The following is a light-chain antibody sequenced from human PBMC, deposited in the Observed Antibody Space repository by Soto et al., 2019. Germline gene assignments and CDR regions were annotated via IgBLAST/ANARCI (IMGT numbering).Light chain of an antibody. CDR1: KNDIGVYDF. Sequence: QSALTQPPSASGAPGQSGTISCTGTKNDIGVYDFVSWYQHHPGKAPRLIVYEVVQRASGVHERFSGSKSCNTASLTVSGLQAADEADYFCKSYAGSNTYVFGSGTQVTVL. CDR3: KSYAGSNTYV. J-gene: IGLJ6*01. CDR2: EVV. V-gene: IGLV2-8*01.